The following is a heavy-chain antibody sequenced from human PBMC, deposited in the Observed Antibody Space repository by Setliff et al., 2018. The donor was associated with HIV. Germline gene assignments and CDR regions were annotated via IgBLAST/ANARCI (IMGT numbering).Heavy chain of an antibody. D-gene: IGHD1-26*01. Sequence: GESLKISCRGSGYSFTSYIIHWVRQAPGQGLEWVGRVYPGDASIHYAQKFLGRVTVTRDTSTSTVNMDLSSLRFEDTAVYYCAREFPGGTYGFDYWGQGTLVTVSS. CDR3: AREFPGGTYGFDY. CDR2: VYPGDASI. J-gene: IGHJ4*02. CDR1: GYSFTSYI. V-gene: IGHV1-46*01.